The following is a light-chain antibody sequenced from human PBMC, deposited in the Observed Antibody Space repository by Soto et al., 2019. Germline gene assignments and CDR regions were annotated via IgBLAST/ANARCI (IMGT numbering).Light chain of an antibody. Sequence: EIVLTQSPGTLSLSPGERATLSCRASQRVSSSYLAWYQQKPGQAPRLLIYAVSTRAPGIPDRFSGSGSGTDFTLTITSLEPKEVAVYYCHQYGSSPRTFGQGTKVEIQ. CDR3: HQYGSSPRT. V-gene: IGKV3-20*01. J-gene: IGKJ1*01. CDR1: QRVSSSY. CDR2: AVS.